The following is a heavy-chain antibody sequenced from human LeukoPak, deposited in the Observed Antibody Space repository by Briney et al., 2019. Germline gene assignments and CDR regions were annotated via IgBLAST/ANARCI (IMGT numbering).Heavy chain of an antibody. CDR3: ALLAVASDFDY. D-gene: IGHD6-19*01. CDR1: GFMFRSFE. V-gene: IGHV3-48*03. J-gene: IGHJ4*02. CDR2: ISSGASTM. Sequence: GGSLRLSCAASGFMFRSFEMYWVRQAPGKGLEWVAYISSGASTMYYADSVKGRFTISRDDTKNSLFLQMNSLRAEDTAVYYCALLAVASDFDYWGQGTLVTVSS.